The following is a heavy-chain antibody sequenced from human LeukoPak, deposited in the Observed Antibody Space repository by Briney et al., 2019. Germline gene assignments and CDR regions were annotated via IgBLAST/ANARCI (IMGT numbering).Heavy chain of an antibody. CDR2: ISYSGST. CDR3: ARDWVTGWFDP. J-gene: IGHJ5*02. D-gene: IGHD7-27*01. CDR1: GDSITNYY. Sequence: SETLSLTCTVSGDSITNYYWSWIRQPPGKGLEWIGYISYSGSTNYNPSLKSRVTISADMSKNQFSLKLSSVTAADTAVYYCARDWVTGWFDPWGQGTLVTVSS. V-gene: IGHV4-59*12.